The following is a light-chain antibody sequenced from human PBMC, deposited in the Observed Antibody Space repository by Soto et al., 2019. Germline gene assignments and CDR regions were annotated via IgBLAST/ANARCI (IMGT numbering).Light chain of an antibody. CDR2: GAS. Sequence: EIVMTHSPATLSVSPGERATLSCRASQSVRSNLAWYQQKPGQSPRLLIYGASTRATGIPARFSGSGSGTQFTLTISSLQSEDFVVYYCQQYNNWPRAFGQGTKVDI. CDR1: QSVRSN. V-gene: IGKV3-15*01. J-gene: IGKJ1*01. CDR3: QQYNNWPRA.